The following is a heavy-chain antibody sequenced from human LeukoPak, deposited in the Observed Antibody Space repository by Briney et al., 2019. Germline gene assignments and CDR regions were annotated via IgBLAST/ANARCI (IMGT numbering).Heavy chain of an antibody. D-gene: IGHD3-22*01. CDR2: IYHSGST. CDR3: ARGLRQTYYYDSSGYYLDY. J-gene: IGHJ4*02. V-gene: IGHV4-30-2*01. CDR1: GGSISSGGYS. Sequence: SETLSLTCAVSGGSISSGGYSWSWIRQPPGKGLEWIGYIYHSGSTYYNPSLKSRVTISVDRSKNQSSLKLSSVTAADTAVYYCARGLRQTYYYDSSGYYLDYWGQGTLVTVSS.